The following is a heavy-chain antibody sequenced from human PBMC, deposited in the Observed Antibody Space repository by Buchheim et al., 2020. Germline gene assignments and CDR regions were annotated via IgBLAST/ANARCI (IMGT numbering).Heavy chain of an antibody. CDR2: IYPRDSDI. D-gene: IGHD2-2*01. CDR1: GYSFTDYW. J-gene: IGHJ4*02. V-gene: IGHV5-51*01. CDR3: LRGSGYCSNPRCYLFDH. Sequence: ELQLVQSGAEVKKPGESLKISCKGSGYSFTDYWIGWVRQMPGKGLEWMAIIYPRDSDIRYRPSFQGQVTISADKSIHSSYLQWSSLKASDTAMYYCLRGSGYCSNPRCYLFDHSGQGSL.